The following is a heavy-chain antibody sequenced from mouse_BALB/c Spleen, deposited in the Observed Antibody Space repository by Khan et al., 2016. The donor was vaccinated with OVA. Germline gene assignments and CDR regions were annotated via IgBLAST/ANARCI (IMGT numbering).Heavy chain of an antibody. V-gene: IGHV5-6*01. CDR3: SGHLTGSFAC. CDR1: GFTFSSYS. D-gene: IGHD4-1*01. CDR2: ISSCCDYT. Sequence: VQLVESGGDLVKPGGSLKLSCAASGFTFSSYSMSWVRQTPDKRLEWVASISSCCDYTYYPDSVKGRFTMSIDNAKNTPYLQMSDLKSEDTAMFLCSGHLTGSFACWGQGTLVTVSA. J-gene: IGHJ3*01.